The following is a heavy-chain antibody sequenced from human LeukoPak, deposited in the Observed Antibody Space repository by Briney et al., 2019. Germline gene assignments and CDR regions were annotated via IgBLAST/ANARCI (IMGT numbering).Heavy chain of an antibody. CDR3: ASYGDYVGYFDY. J-gene: IGHJ4*02. V-gene: IGHV4-34*01. Sequence: SETLSLTCAVYGGSFSGYYWSWIRQPPGKGLEWIGEINHSGSTNYNPSLKSRVTISVGTSKNQFSLKLSSVTAADTAVYYCASYGDYVGYFDYWGQGTLVTVSS. D-gene: IGHD4-17*01. CDR1: GGSFSGYY. CDR2: INHSGST.